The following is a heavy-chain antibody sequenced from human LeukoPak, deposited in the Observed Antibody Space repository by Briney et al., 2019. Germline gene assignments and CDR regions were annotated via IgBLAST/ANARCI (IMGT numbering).Heavy chain of an antibody. Sequence: SETLSLTCAVYGGSFSGYYWSWIRQPPGKGLEWIGEINHSGSTNYNPSLKSRVTISVDTSKNQFSLKLSSVTAADTAVYYCARGRGRFDYWCQGTLVTVSS. V-gene: IGHV4-34*01. CDR3: ARGRGRFDY. J-gene: IGHJ4*02. D-gene: IGHD1-26*01. CDR1: GGSFSGYY. CDR2: INHSGST.